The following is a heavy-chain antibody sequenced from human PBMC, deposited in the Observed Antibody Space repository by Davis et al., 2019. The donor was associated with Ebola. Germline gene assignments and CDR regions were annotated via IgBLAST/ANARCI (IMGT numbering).Heavy chain of an antibody. J-gene: IGHJ6*02. CDR3: ARGSAGGLYGMDV. D-gene: IGHD3-10*01. V-gene: IGHV4-59*10. CDR2: IYTSGST. CDR1: GGSFSGYY. Sequence: PSETLSLTCAVYGGSFSGYYWSWIRQPAGKGLEWIGRIYTSGSTNYNPSLKSRVTMSVDTSKNQFSLKLSSVTAADTAVYYCARGSAGGLYGMDVWGQGTTVTVSS.